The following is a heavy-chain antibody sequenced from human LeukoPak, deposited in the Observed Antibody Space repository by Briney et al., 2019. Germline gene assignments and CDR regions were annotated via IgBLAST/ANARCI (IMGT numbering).Heavy chain of an antibody. CDR1: GFTFSSYG. CDR3: ARSGLIWSPVAFDY. V-gene: IGHV3-33*01. J-gene: IGHJ4*02. CDR2: IWYDGSNK. Sequence: GGSLRLSCAASGFTFSSYGMHWVRQAPGKGLEWVAVIWYDGSNKYYADSVKGRFTISRDNSKNTLYLQMNSLRAEDTAVYYCARSGLIWSPVAFDYWGQGTLVTVSS. D-gene: IGHD3-16*01.